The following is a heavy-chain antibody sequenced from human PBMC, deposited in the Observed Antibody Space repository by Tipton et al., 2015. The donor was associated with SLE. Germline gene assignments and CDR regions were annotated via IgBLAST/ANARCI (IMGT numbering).Heavy chain of an antibody. CDR3: ARAPGLDRDYSYYYYMDV. V-gene: IGHV4-39*07. D-gene: IGHD3/OR15-3a*01. Sequence: TLSLTCSVSGASLSSSSYYWNWIRQAPGKGPEWIGEINHSGGTDYNPSLKSRVTMSVDTSKNQFSLKLRSVTAADTAVYYCARAPGLDRDYSYYYYMDVWGKGTTVTVSS. CDR2: INHSGGT. CDR1: GASLSSSSYY. J-gene: IGHJ6*03.